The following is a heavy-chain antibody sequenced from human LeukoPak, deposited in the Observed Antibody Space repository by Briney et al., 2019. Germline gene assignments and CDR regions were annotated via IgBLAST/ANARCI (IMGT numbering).Heavy chain of an antibody. CDR1: GYSISSGYY. Sequence: SETLSLTCTVSGYSISSGYYWSWIRQPPGKGLEWIGYIYYSGSTNYNPSLKSRVTISVDTSKNQFSLKLSSVTAADTAVYYCARTTFDYGDYNDAFDIWGQGTMVTVSS. J-gene: IGHJ3*02. CDR2: IYYSGST. D-gene: IGHD4-17*01. CDR3: ARTTFDYGDYNDAFDI. V-gene: IGHV4-61*01.